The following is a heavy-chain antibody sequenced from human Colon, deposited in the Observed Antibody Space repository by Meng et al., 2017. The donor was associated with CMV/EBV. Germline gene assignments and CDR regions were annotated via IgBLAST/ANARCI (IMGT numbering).Heavy chain of an antibody. J-gene: IGHJ3*02. Sequence: SETLSLTCTVSGGSISSYYWSWIRQPPGKGLEWIGYTYYSGSTNYNPSLKSRVTISVDTSKNQFSLKLSSVTAADTAVYYCARICSSTSCDMPGAFDIWGQGTMVTVSS. CDR1: GGSISSYY. CDR2: TYYSGST. D-gene: IGHD2-2*02. V-gene: IGHV4-59*01. CDR3: ARICSSTSCDMPGAFDI.